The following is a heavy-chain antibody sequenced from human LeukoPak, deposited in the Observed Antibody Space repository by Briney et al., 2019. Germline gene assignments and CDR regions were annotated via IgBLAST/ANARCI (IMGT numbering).Heavy chain of an antibody. J-gene: IGHJ4*02. V-gene: IGHV4-39*07. CDR2: IYYSGST. CDR3: ARYGWFGEHKGFDY. D-gene: IGHD3-10*01. Sequence: SETLSLTCTVSGGSISSSSYYWGWLRQPPGKGLEWIGSIYYSGSTYYNPSLKSRVTISVDTSKNQFSLKLSSVTAADTAVYYCARYGWFGEHKGFDYWGQGTLVTVSS. CDR1: GGSISSSSYY.